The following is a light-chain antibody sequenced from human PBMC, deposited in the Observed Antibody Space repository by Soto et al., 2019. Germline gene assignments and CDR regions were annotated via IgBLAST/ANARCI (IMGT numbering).Light chain of an antibody. Sequence: QSALTQPASVSGSPGQSTTISCAGTSRDVGAYNLVPWYQQHPGRAPQLIIYEVRNRPSGISFRFSGSKSGNTASLTISGLQAEDEADYYCSSYTSKSSLIFGGGTKLTVL. CDR2: EVR. CDR1: SRDVGAYNL. J-gene: IGLJ2*01. V-gene: IGLV2-14*01. CDR3: SSYTSKSSLI.